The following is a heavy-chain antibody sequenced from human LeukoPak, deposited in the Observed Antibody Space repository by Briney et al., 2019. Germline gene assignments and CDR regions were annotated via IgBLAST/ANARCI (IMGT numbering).Heavy chain of an antibody. CDR2: ISDIGNI. CDR3: AGHHPRNTVDF. V-gene: IGHV4-59*08. J-gene: IGHJ4*02. Sequence: SETPSLTCTVSGGSISSYYWSWIRQPPGKGLEWIAYISDIGNINYNPSLKSRVTISLDTSKNQFSLKLSSVTAADTAVYYCAGHHPRNTVDFWGQGTLVTVSS. CDR1: GGSISSYY. D-gene: IGHD2-8*02.